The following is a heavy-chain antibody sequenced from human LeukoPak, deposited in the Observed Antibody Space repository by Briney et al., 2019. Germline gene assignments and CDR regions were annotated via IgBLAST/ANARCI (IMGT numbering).Heavy chain of an antibody. J-gene: IGHJ3*02. V-gene: IGHV4-39*01. D-gene: IGHD2-2*01. CDR2: IYYSGST. CDR1: GGSFSSSSYS. Sequence: PSETLSLTCTVSGGSFSSSSYSWGWIRQPPGKGLEWIGSIYYSGSTYYNPSLKSRVTISVDTSKNQFSLKLRSVTAADTAVYVCARSNFSSTSCYAFDIWGQGTMVTVSS. CDR3: ARSNFSSTSCYAFDI.